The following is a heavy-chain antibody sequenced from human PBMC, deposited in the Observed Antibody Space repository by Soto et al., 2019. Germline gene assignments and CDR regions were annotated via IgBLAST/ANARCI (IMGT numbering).Heavy chain of an antibody. CDR2: IIPILGIA. J-gene: IGHJ4*02. CDR3: ARLSAPYCSCGSCFFDY. D-gene: IGHD2-15*01. CDR1: GGTFSSYT. Sequence: QVQLVQSGAEVKKPGSSVKVSCKASGGTFSSYTISWVRQAPGQGLEWMGRIIPILGIANYAQKFQGRVTITADKSTSTAYMELSSLRSEDTAVYYCARLSAPYCSCGSCFFDYWGQGTLVTVSS. V-gene: IGHV1-69*02.